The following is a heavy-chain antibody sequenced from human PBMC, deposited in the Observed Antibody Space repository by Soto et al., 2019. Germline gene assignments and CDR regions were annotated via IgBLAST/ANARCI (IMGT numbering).Heavy chain of an antibody. J-gene: IGHJ4*02. Sequence: SETLSLTCTVSGGSTSSDNYWSWIRQPPGKGLEWIGHIYYSGNTDYNPSLKSRLAISIDTSKNQFSLKLSSVTAADTAVYFCAREGGEPSYGLYYFDSWGQGPLVTVYS. D-gene: IGHD2-21*01. CDR1: GGSTSSDNY. V-gene: IGHV4-30-4*01. CDR2: IYYSGNT. CDR3: AREGGEPSYGLYYFDS.